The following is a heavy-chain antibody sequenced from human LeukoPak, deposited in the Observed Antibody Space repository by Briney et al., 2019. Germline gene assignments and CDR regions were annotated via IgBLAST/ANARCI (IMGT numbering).Heavy chain of an antibody. D-gene: IGHD6-13*01. J-gene: IGHJ3*02. CDR3: ARPTDLYSSSFFFRTFDI. CDR1: GGSISSSSYY. CDR2: IYYSGST. V-gene: IGHV4-39*01. Sequence: SETLSLTCTVSGGSISSSSYYWGWIRQPPGKGLEWIGSIYYSGSTYYNPSLKSRVTISVDTSKNQFSLKLSSVTAADTAVYYCARPTDLYSSSFFFRTFDIWGQGTMVTVSS.